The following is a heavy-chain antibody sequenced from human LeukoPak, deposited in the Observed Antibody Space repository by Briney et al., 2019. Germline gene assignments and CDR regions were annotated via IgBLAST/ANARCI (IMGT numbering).Heavy chain of an antibody. J-gene: IGHJ4*02. CDR1: GFTFSDYY. D-gene: IGHD3-9*01. CDR3: AKWGDYDILTGYYVSDF. Sequence: GGSLRLSCAASGFTFSDYYMSWIRQAPGKGLEWVSYISSSGSTIYYADSVKGRFTISRDNSKNTLYVEMSTLRAEDTAVYYCAKWGDYDILTGYYVSDFWGQGTLVTVSS. V-gene: IGHV3-11*01. CDR2: ISSSGSTI.